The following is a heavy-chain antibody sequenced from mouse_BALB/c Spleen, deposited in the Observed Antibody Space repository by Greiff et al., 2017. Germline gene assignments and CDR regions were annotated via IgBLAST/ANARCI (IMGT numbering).Heavy chain of an antibody. CDR3: ARRDGP. CDR1: GFTFTDYY. D-gene: IGHD2-3*01. CDR2: IRNKANGYTT. Sequence: EVKVVESGGGLVQPGGSLRLSCATSGFTFTDYYMSWVRQPPGKALEWLGFIRNKANGYTTEYSASVKGRFTISRDNSQSILYLQMNTLRAEDSATYYCARRDGPWGQGTTLTVSS. V-gene: IGHV7-3*02. J-gene: IGHJ2*01.